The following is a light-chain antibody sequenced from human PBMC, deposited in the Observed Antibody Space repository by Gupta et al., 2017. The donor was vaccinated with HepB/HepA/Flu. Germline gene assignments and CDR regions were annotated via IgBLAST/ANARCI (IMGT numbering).Light chain of an antibody. J-gene: IGKJ5*01. V-gene: IGKV3-20*01. CDR2: GSP. CDR1: QTVTRDF. CDR3: QQYGGVIT. Sequence: EMLLTQSPGTQSLSPDERATLSCRASQTVTRDFLAWYQQKPGQAPRLLIYGSPTRATGIPDRFSGGGSGTDFTLTISRLEAEDGAVYYCQQYGGVITFGPGTRLE.